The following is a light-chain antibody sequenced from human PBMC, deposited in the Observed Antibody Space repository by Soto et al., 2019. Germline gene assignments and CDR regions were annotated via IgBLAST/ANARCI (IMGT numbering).Light chain of an antibody. Sequence: SALTQPPSASGSPGQSVTISCTGTSSDVGFYNYVSWYQQHPDKAPQLMIYEVNKRPSGVPDRFSGSKSGNTASLTVSGLQAEDEADYYCTSYAGYNNPVVFGGGTKLTVL. V-gene: IGLV2-8*01. J-gene: IGLJ3*02. CDR2: EVN. CDR1: SSDVGFYNY. CDR3: TSYAGYNNPVV.